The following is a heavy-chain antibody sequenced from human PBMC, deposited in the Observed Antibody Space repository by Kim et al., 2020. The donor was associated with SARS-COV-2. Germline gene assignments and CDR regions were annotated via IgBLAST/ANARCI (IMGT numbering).Heavy chain of an antibody. D-gene: IGHD6-13*01. CDR3: QLVTARPFDY. CDR2: IIPIFGTA. V-gene: IGHV1-69*13. CDR1: GGTFSSYA. J-gene: IGHJ4*02. Sequence: SVKVSCKASGGTFSSYAISWVRQAPGQGLEWMGGIIPIFGTANYAQKFQGRVTITADESTSTAYMELSSLRSEDTAVYYCQLVTARPFDYWGQGTLVTVSS.